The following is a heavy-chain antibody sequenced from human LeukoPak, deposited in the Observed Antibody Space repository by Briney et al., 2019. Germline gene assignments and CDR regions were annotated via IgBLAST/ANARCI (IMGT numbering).Heavy chain of an antibody. CDR1: GFSFSTYE. D-gene: IGHD6-13*01. CDR3: GRVIAGAIDY. Sequence: GGALRLSCAASGFSFSTYEMNWVRQAPGKGREWVSYTDATSGTIHYGDSVKGRFTISRENAKNSLYLKMNSLRVEDTAVYYCGRVIAGAIDYWGQGTLVTVSS. CDR2: TDATSGTI. V-gene: IGHV3-48*03. J-gene: IGHJ4*02.